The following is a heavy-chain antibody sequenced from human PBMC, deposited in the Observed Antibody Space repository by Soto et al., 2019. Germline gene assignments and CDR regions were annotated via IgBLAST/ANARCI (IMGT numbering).Heavy chain of an antibody. Sequence: GGSLRLSCAASGFTFSSYAMGWVRQGPGKGLEWVAVVSIGGSTHYADSVRGRFTISRDDSKNTLSLQMNSLTAEDTAVYFCEKRRGAGGHFDYWGQGALVTVSS. CDR3: EKRRGAGGHFDY. CDR2: VSIGGST. V-gene: IGHV3-23*01. CDR1: GFTFSSYA. D-gene: IGHD2-15*01. J-gene: IGHJ4*02.